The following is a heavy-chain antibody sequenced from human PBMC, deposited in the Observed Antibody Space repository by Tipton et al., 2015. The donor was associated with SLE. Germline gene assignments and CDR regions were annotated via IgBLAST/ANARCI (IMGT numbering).Heavy chain of an antibody. CDR2: IFSTGST. CDR3: ARPHYDFRSGNWSDP. D-gene: IGHD3-3*01. V-gene: IGHV4-31*03. CDR1: GGSITIGGFY. Sequence: TLSLTCTVSGGSITIGGFYWSWIRQHPGVGLEWIGYIFSTGSTYHNPSLQSRVTISVDTSKNQFSLKMSSVNAADTAVYYCARPHYDFRSGNWSDPWGQGTLVTASS. J-gene: IGHJ5*02.